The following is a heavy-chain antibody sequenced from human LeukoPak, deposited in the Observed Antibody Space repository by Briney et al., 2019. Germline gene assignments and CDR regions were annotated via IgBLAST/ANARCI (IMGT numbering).Heavy chain of an antibody. Sequence: GESLKISCKGSGYSFTSYWIGWVRQMPGKGLEWMGIIYPGDSDTRYSPSFQGQVTVSADKSISTAYLQWSSLKASDTAMYYCARHSSSWREPGAFDIWGQGTMVTVSS. CDR2: IYPGDSDT. V-gene: IGHV5-51*01. CDR1: GYSFTSYW. CDR3: ARHSSSWREPGAFDI. J-gene: IGHJ3*02. D-gene: IGHD6-13*01.